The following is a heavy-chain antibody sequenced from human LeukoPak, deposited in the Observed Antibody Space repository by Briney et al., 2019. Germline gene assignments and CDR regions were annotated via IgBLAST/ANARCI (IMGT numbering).Heavy chain of an antibody. Sequence: GGSLRLSWAACGFAFSSYAMSWVRQAPGKGLEWVSAISGTGSTTFYADSVKGRFTISRDNSKNTLYLQMNSLRAEDTAVYYCAKKLGYCSSTSCYFFRHYYYGMDVWGQGTTVTVSS. D-gene: IGHD2-2*01. J-gene: IGHJ6*02. CDR2: ISGTGSTT. CDR3: AKKLGYCSSTSCYFFRHYYYGMDV. V-gene: IGHV3-23*01. CDR1: GFAFSSYA.